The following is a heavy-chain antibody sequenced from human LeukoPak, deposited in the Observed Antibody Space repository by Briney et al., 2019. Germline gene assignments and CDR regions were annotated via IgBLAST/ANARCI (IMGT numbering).Heavy chain of an antibody. J-gene: IGHJ4*02. CDR1: GFTFSSNA. CDR2: ISYDGSNK. CDR3: AKGLGSGVRGTFDY. Sequence: GGSLRLSCAASGFTFSSNAMHWVRQAPGKGLEWVAIISYDGSNKYYADSVEGRFTISRDKSKNTLYLQMNSLRADDTAAYYCAKGLGSGVRGTFDYWGQGTLVPVSS. D-gene: IGHD3-10*01. V-gene: IGHV3-30*04.